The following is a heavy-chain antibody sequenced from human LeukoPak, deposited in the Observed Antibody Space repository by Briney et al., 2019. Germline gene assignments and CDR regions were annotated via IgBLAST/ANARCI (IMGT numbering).Heavy chain of an antibody. D-gene: IGHD3-10*01. J-gene: IGHJ4*02. Sequence: GGSLRLSCAASGFTFSSYGMHWVPQAPGKGLEWVAFIRYDGSNKYYADSVKGRFTISRDNSKNTLYLQMNSLRAEDTAVYYCAKVWFGDSRGAGMGYWRQGTLVTVSS. CDR2: IRYDGSNK. CDR3: AKVWFGDSRGAGMGY. V-gene: IGHV3-30*02. CDR1: GFTFSSYG.